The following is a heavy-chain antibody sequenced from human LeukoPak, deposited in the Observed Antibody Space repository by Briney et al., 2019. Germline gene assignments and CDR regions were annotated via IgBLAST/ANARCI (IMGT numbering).Heavy chain of an antibody. J-gene: IGHJ4*02. V-gene: IGHV3-9*01. Sequence: GGSLRLSCAASGFTFDDYAMHWVRQAPGKGLEWVSGISWNSGSIGYADSVKGRFTISRDNAKNSLYLQMNSLRAEDTAVYYCAGSRDSSSWTPFDYWGQGTLVTVSS. CDR3: AGSRDSSSWTPFDY. CDR2: ISWNSGSI. D-gene: IGHD6-13*01. CDR1: GFTFDDYA.